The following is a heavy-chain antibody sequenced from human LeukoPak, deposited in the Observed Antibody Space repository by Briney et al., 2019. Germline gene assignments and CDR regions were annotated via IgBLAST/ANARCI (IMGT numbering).Heavy chain of an antibody. CDR1: GFTFSRYS. J-gene: IGHJ4*02. Sequence: GGSLRLSCAASGFTFSRYSMNWVRQAPGKGLEWVSSISSSTNYIYYADSVKGRFTISRDNAQSFLYLQMNSLRAEDTAVYYCARDYFGDFYFDDWGQGTLATVSS. D-gene: IGHD4-17*01. V-gene: IGHV3-21*06. CDR2: ISSSTNYI. CDR3: ARDYFGDFYFDD.